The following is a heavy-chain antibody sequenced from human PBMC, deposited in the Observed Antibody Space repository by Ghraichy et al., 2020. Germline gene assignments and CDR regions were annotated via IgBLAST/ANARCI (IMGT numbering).Heavy chain of an antibody. CDR1: GFTFSNTW. J-gene: IGHJ4*02. CDR3: TTEAYGGPDY. V-gene: IGHV3-15*01. CDR2: IKSKTDGGTT. Sequence: GGSLRLSCAASGFTFSNTWMSWVRQAPGKGLEWVGRIKSKTDGGTTDYAAPVKDRFTISRDDSKNTLYLQMNSLKSEDTAVYYCTTEAYGGPDYWGQGTLVTVSS. D-gene: IGHD4-23*01.